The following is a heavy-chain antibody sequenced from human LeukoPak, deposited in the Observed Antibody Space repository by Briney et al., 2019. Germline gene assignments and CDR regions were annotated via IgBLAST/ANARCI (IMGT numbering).Heavy chain of an antibody. CDR2: IYYSGST. V-gene: IGHV4-30-4*01. Sequence: SQTLSLTCTVSGGSISSGDYYWSWIRQPPGKGLEWIGYIYYSGSTYYNPSLKSRVTISVDTSKNQFSLKLSSVTAADTAVYYCARVRPGYQLRHFDNWGQGNLVTVSS. CDR3: ARVRPGYQLRHFDN. D-gene: IGHD2-2*01. CDR1: GGSISSGDYY. J-gene: IGHJ4*02.